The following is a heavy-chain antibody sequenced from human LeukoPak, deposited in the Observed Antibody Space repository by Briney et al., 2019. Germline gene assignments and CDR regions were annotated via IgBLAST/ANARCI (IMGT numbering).Heavy chain of an antibody. D-gene: IGHD7-27*01. CDR2: ISGSGSST. J-gene: IGHJ4*02. CDR1: GFTFSSYA. CDR3: ARDSRAGDSFDY. Sequence: GGSLRLSCAASGFTFSSYAMSWVRQAPGKGLEWVSVISGSGSSTYYADSVRGRFTISRDNSKNTLYLQMNSLRAEDTAVYYCARDSRAGDSFDYWGQGTLVTVSS. V-gene: IGHV3-23*01.